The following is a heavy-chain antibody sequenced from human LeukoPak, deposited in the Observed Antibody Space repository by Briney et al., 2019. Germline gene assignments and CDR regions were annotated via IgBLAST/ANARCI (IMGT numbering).Heavy chain of an antibody. CDR2: ISSNGGTI. D-gene: IGHD6-25*01. J-gene: IGHJ4*02. Sequence: QPGGSLRLSCAASGFTFDAYWMHWVRQAPGKGLMWVSRISSNGGTITCADSVKGRFTISRDNAKTTLFLQMNGLRAEDTAVYYCARGRLSSSGWLTAYWGQGTLVSVSS. CDR3: ARGRLSSSGWLTAY. CDR1: GFTFDAYW. V-gene: IGHV3-74*01.